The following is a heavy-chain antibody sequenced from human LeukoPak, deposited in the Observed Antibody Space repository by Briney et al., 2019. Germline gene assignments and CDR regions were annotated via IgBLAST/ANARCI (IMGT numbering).Heavy chain of an antibody. CDR2: IYYSGST. CDR3: ARKFGGFGRSSGYYGNWFDP. Sequence: PSETLSLTCTVSVGSISSSSYSWGSIRQPPGKGLEWIGRIYYSGSTYYNPSRKSRVTISVDTSKNQFSLKLSSVTAADTAVYYCARKFGGFGRSSGYYGNWFDPWGQGTLVTVSS. CDR1: VGSISSSSYS. J-gene: IGHJ5*02. D-gene: IGHD3-22*01. V-gene: IGHV4-39*07.